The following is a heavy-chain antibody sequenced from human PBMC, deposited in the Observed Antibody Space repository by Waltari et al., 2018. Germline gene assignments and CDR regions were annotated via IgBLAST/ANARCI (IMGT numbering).Heavy chain of an antibody. CDR1: GFRLRYSG. CDR2: TWSDGSVE. Sequence: QVQLVASGGGVVQPGKSLRLSCVASGFRLRYSGLHWVRQTPGRGLEWGALTWSDGSVEYYADSVRGRFTVSRDNSKNILYLDMGSLRVDDTATYYCAKDAFGNTYLDYWGQGTLVTVSS. J-gene: IGHJ4*02. CDR3: AKDAFGNTYLDY. V-gene: IGHV3-33*03. D-gene: IGHD3-10*01.